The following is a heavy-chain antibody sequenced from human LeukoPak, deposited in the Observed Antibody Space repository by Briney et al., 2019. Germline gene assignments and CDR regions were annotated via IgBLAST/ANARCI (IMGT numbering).Heavy chain of an antibody. J-gene: IGHJ5*02. CDR2: ISSNGGST. Sequence: PGGSLRLSCAASGFTFSSYAMHWVRQAPGKGLEYVSAISSNGGSTYYANSAKGRFTISRDNSKNTLYLQMGSPRPEDMAIYYCARGQNYDFWSGHNWFDPWGQGTLVTVSS. D-gene: IGHD3-3*01. V-gene: IGHV3-64*01. CDR1: GFTFSSYA. CDR3: ARGQNYDFWSGHNWFDP.